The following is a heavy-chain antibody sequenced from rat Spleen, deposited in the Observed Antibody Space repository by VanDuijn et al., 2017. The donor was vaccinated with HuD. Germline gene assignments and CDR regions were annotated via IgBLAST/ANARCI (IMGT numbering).Heavy chain of an antibody. D-gene: IGHD1-6*01. Sequence: EVRLQESGPGLVKPSQSLSLTCSVTGYSISSSYRWNWIRKFPGNKLEWMGYINSAGSTDYNPSLKSRISITRDTSKNQFFLQVNSVTTEDTATYYCATLRHVYYGLLLPGFAYWGQGVMVTVSS. CDR1: GYSISSSYR. CDR2: INSAGST. CDR3: ATLRHVYYGLLLPGFAY. J-gene: IGHJ2*01. V-gene: IGHV3-3*01.